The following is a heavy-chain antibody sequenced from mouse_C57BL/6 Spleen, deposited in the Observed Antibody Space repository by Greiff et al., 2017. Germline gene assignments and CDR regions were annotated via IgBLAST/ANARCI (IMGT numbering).Heavy chain of an antibody. CDR3: ASMVTTGDFDY. Sequence: QVQLKQPGAELVMPGASVKLSCKASGYTFTSYWMHWVKQRPGQGLEWIGEIDPSDSYTNYNQKFKGKSTLTVDKSSSTAYMQLSSLTSEDSAVYYCASMVTTGDFDYWGQGTTLTVSS. CDR2: IDPSDSYT. CDR1: GYTFTSYW. V-gene: IGHV1-69*01. J-gene: IGHJ2*01. D-gene: IGHD2-2*01.